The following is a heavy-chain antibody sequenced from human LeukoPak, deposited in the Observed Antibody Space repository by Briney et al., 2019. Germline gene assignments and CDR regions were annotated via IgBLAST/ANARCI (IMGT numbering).Heavy chain of an antibody. D-gene: IGHD3-16*02. CDR2: ISSSSSYI. CDR1: GFTFSSYS. CDR3: ASRSYVWGSFRQDY. V-gene: IGHV3-21*01. Sequence: GGSLRLSCAASGFTFSSYSMNWVRQAPGKGLEWVSSISSSSSYIYYADSVKGRFTISRDNAKNSLYLQMNSLRAEDTAVYYCASRSYVWGSFRQDYWGQGTLVTVSS. J-gene: IGHJ4*02.